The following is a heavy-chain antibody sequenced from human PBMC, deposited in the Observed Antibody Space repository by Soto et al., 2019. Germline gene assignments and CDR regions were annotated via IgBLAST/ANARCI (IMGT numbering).Heavy chain of an antibody. CDR3: ARESIGSSWECFDY. CDR2: IIPILGIA. D-gene: IGHD6-13*01. J-gene: IGHJ4*02. Sequence: QVQLVQSGAEVKKPGSSVKVSCKASGGTFSSYTISWVRQAPGQGLEWMGRIIPILGIANYAQKFQGRVTIAADKSTSTAYMELSSLRSEDTAVYYCARESIGSSWECFDYWGQGTLVTVSS. CDR1: GGTFSSYT. V-gene: IGHV1-69*08.